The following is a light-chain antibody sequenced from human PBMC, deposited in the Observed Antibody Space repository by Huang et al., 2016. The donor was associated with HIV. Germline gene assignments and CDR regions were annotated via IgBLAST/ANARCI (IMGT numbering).Light chain of an antibody. CDR2: AAS. V-gene: IGKV1-39*01. Sequence: DIQMTQSPSSLSASVGDRVTITCRASQTINNFLNWYQQRPGKAPNLLLYAASTLQSGVPSRFSGYVSGTVFTLTISGLQPDDFATYYCQQSYSTPGTFGQGTRLEIK. CDR3: QQSYSTPGT. J-gene: IGKJ5*01. CDR1: QTINNF.